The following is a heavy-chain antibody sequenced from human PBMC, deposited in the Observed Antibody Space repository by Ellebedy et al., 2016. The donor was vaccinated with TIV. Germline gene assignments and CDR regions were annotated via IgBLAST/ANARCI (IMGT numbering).Heavy chain of an antibody. Sequence: GESLKISCAASGFTFSTYGMHWVRQTPGKGLEWVSGMHGSGRGISYSESVKGRFIISRDNSKKTLYLQMNSLRAEDTAVYYCAKGRGGGSDSSAPRYYFDYWGLGTLVTVSS. J-gene: IGHJ4*02. CDR3: AKGRGGGSDSSAPRYYFDY. CDR1: GFTFSTYG. D-gene: IGHD3-22*01. V-gene: IGHV3-23*01. CDR2: MHGSGRGI.